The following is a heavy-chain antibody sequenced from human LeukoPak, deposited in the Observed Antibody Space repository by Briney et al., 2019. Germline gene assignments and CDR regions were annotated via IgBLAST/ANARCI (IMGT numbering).Heavy chain of an antibody. V-gene: IGHV4-59*12. D-gene: IGHD2-2*01. CDR1: GGSISSYY. J-gene: IGHJ4*02. CDR2: IYCSGST. Sequence: SETLSLTCTVSGGSISSYYWSWIRQPPGKGLEWIGYIYCSGSTNYNPSLKSRVTISVDTSKNQFSLNLSSVTAADTAVYFCARDEGSSYPFDYWGQGTLVTVSS. CDR3: ARDEGSSYPFDY.